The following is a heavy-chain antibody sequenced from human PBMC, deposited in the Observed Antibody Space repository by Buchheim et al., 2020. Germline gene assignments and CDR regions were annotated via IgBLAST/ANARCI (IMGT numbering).Heavy chain of an antibody. J-gene: IGHJ6*02. CDR3: AREMGYSSSPYYYYYGMDV. V-gene: IGHV3-33*01. CDR2: IWYDGSNK. Sequence: QVQLVESGGGVVQPGRSLRLSCAASGFTFSSYGMHWVRQAPGKGLEWVAVIWYDGSNKYYADSVKGRFTLSRDHSKKPLYLQMNSLRAEDTAVYYCAREMGYSSSPYYYYYGMDVWGQGTT. D-gene: IGHD6-13*01. CDR1: GFTFSSYG.